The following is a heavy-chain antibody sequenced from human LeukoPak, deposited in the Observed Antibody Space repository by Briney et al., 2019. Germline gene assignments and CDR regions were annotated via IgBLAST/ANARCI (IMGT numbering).Heavy chain of an antibody. CDR1: GYTFTGYY. V-gene: IGHV1-2*02. Sequence: ASVKVSCKASGYTFTGYYMHWVRQAPGQGLEWMGWINPNSGGTNYAQKFQGRVTMTRDTSISTAYMELSRLRSDDTAVYYCARIMVRGVIMPFGYWAQGTLVTVSS. J-gene: IGHJ4*02. D-gene: IGHD3-10*01. CDR3: ARIMVRGVIMPFGY. CDR2: INPNSGGT.